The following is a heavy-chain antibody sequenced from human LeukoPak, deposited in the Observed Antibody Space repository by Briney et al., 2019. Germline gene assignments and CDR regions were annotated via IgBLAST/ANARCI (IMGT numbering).Heavy chain of an antibody. CDR3: AREGGQGYYYDSSGYQGAFDI. CDR1: GFTFSSYA. Sequence: GRSLRLSCAASGFTFSSYAMHWVRQAPGKGLEWVAVISYDGSNKYYADSVKGRFTISRDNSKNTLYLQMNSLRAEDTAVYYCAREGGQGYYYDSSGYQGAFDIWGQGTMVTVSS. D-gene: IGHD3-22*01. J-gene: IGHJ3*02. V-gene: IGHV3-30*04. CDR2: ISYDGSNK.